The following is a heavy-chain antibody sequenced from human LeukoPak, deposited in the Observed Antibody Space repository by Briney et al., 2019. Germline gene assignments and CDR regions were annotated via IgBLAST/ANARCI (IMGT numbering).Heavy chain of an antibody. D-gene: IGHD5-18*01. CDR2: INPSGGST. V-gene: IGHV1-46*01. CDR1: GYTFTSYY. Sequence: ASVKVSCKASGYTFTSYYMHWVRQAPGQGLEWMGIINPSGGSTSYAQKFQGRATMTRDMSTSTVYMELSSLRSEDTAVYFCARDREYSYAKKSSNYYYMDVWGKGTTVTISS. CDR3: ARDREYSYAKKSSNYYYMDV. J-gene: IGHJ6*03.